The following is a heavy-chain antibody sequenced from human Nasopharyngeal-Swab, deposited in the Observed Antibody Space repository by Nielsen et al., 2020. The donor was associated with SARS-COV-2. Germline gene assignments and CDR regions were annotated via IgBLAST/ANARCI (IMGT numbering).Heavy chain of an antibody. D-gene: IGHD4-17*01. CDR3: ARDGYGDYLHNWFDP. V-gene: IGHV1-8*01. J-gene: IGHJ5*02. CDR2: MNPNSGNT. Sequence: ASVKVSCKASGYTFTSYDINWVRQATAQGLEWMGWMNPNSGNTGYAQKFQGRVTMTRNTSISTAHMELSSLRSEDTAVYYCARDGYGDYLHNWFDPWGQGTLVTVSS. CDR1: GYTFTSYD.